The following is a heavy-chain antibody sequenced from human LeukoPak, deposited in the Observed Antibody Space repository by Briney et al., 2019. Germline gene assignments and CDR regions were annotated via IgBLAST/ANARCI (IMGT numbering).Heavy chain of an antibody. D-gene: IGHD2-2*02. J-gene: IGHJ4*02. V-gene: IGHV1-69*04. CDR3: AQAYCSSTSCYKNKVAYDY. CDR1: GGTFSSYA. CDR2: IIPIFGIA. Sequence: SVKVSCKASGGTFSSYAISWVRQAPGQGLEWMGRIIPIFGIANYAQKFQGRVTITADKSTSTAYMELSSLGSEDTAMYYCAQAYCSSTSCYKNKVAYDYWGQGTLVTVSS.